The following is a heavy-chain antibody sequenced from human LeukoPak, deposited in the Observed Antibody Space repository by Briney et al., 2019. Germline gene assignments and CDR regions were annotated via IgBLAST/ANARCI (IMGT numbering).Heavy chain of an antibody. CDR2: IYTSGST. D-gene: IGHD3-22*01. Sequence: PSESLSLTCTVSGGSISSYYWSWIRQPAGKGLEWIGRIYTSGSTNYNPSLKSRVTMSVDTPKNQFSLKLSSVTAADTAVYYCARDSSGSPYYYYYMDVWGKGTTVTVSS. CDR3: ARDSSGSPYYYYYMDV. CDR1: GGSISSYY. J-gene: IGHJ6*03. V-gene: IGHV4-4*07.